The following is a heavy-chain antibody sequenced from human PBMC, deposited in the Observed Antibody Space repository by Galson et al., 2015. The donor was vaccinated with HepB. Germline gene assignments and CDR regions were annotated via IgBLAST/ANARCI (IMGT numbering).Heavy chain of an antibody. CDR1: GYNFNSHW. J-gene: IGHJ6*03. CDR2: IYPTDSDT. V-gene: IGHV5-51*03. D-gene: IGHD5-24*01. Sequence: QSGAEVKKPGESLKIPCKGPGYNFNSHWIGWVRQMPGKGLEWMGIIYPTDSDTRYSPSFQGQVTMSVDKSTSTVYLQWSSLKASDTATYYCARNGGYNFNYFYYIDVWGKGTTVTVSS. CDR3: ARNGGYNFNYFYYIDV.